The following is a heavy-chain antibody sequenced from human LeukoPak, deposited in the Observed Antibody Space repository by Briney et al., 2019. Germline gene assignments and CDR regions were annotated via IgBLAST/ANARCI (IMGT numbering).Heavy chain of an antibody. CDR3: ARDPRILTGYYKGGWFDP. V-gene: IGHV3-33*01. CDR1: GFTFSSYG. J-gene: IGHJ5*02. CDR2: IWYDGSNK. D-gene: IGHD3-9*01. Sequence: GGSLRLSCAASGFTFSSYGMHWVRQAPGKGLEWVAVIWYDGSNKYYAGSVKGRFTIYRDNSKNTLYLQMNSLRAEDTAVYYCARDPRILTGYYKGGWFDPWGQGTLVTVSS.